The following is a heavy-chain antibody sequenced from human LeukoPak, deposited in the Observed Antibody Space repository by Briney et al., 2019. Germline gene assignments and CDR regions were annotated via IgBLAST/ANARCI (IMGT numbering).Heavy chain of an antibody. D-gene: IGHD2-15*01. J-gene: IGHJ4*02. Sequence: SVKASCKASGYTFTSYDINWVRQAPGQGLEWMGRIIPIFGTANYAQKFQGRVTITTDESTSTAYMELSSLRSEDTAVYYCAREWELLNGGLYYWGQGTLVTVSS. CDR1: GYTFTSYD. V-gene: IGHV1-69*05. CDR3: AREWELLNGGLYY. CDR2: IIPIFGTA.